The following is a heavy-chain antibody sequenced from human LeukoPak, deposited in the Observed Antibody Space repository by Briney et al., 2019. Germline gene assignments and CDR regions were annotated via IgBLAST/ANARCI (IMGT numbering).Heavy chain of an antibody. CDR3: TKDANYHDSSGYLIPFDY. J-gene: IGHJ4*02. CDR2: ISGNGQQT. V-gene: IGHV3-23*01. Sequence: PGGSLRLSCSASRFTYSRFAVTWVRQLPGGGLEWVSSISGNGQQTYYGDSVKGRFSVSRDNSQNTLYLQMDSLRADDSALYYCTKDANYHDSSGYLIPFDYWGQGTLVTVSS. CDR1: RFTYSRFA. D-gene: IGHD3-22*01.